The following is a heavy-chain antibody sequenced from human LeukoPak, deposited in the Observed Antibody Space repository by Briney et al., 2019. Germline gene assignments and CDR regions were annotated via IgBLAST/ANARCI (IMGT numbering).Heavy chain of an antibody. Sequence: GGSLRLSCAASGSTVSSSYMSWVRQAPGKGLEWVSVLYSGGYISYADSVKGRFTISRDISKNTLYLQMDSLRADDTAVYYCARQVRGDGRGGFDPWGQGTLVTVSS. V-gene: IGHV3-53*01. CDR1: GSTVSSSY. J-gene: IGHJ5*02. CDR2: LYSGGYI. CDR3: ARQVRGDGRGGFDP. D-gene: IGHD2-21*02.